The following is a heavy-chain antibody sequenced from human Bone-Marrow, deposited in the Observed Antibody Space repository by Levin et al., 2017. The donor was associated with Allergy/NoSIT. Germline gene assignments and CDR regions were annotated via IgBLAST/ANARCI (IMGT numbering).Heavy chain of an antibody. CDR3: ARADCTNGVCFFDS. CDR2: ISSGSTFK. V-gene: IGHV3-21*01. J-gene: IGHJ4*02. D-gene: IGHD2-8*01. CDR1: GFSFSVYS. Sequence: GESLKISCTASGFSFSVYSMNWVRQAPGKGLEWVSAISSGSTFKYYAESLKGRFTVSRDNAKKSLFLQMNSLRAEDTALYYCARADCTNGVCFFDSWGQGTLVTVSS.